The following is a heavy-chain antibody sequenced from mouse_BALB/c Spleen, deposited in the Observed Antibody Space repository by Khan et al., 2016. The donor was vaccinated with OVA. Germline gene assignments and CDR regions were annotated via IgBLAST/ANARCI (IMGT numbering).Heavy chain of an antibody. CDR3: ARGGYGGFAF. D-gene: IGHD2-2*01. Sequence: VQLQESGGDLMKPGASVKISCKATGYTFSSYWIEWVKQRPGHGLEWIGQIFPGSVSITYNEKFKGKATFTADTSSNTAYMQLSSLTSEDSAVYYWARGGYGGFAFWGQGTLVTVSA. J-gene: IGHJ3*01. CDR1: GYTFSSYW. CDR2: IFPGSVSI. V-gene: IGHV1-9*01.